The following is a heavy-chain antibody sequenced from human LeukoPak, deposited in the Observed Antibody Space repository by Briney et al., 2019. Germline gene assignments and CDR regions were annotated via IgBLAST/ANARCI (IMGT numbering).Heavy chain of an antibody. Sequence: SETLSLTCSVSGGLISSFSWSWIRQPAGKRLEWIGRIYSSGSTNYNPSLKSRVTMSVDTSKNQFSLRLSSVTAADTAVDYCARLAYYNSSGYSDYWGQGTLVTVSS. CDR1: GGLISSFS. D-gene: IGHD3-22*01. CDR3: ARLAYYNSSGYSDY. V-gene: IGHV4-4*07. CDR2: IYSSGST. J-gene: IGHJ4*02.